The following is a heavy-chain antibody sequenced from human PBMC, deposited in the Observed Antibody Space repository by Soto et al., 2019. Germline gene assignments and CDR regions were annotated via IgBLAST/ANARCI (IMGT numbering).Heavy chain of an antibody. CDR3: ARASKHYYDSSGSSHDC. J-gene: IGHJ4*02. CDR1: GFTVSTNY. V-gene: IGHV3-53*01. D-gene: IGHD3-22*01. CDR2: IYSGGST. Sequence: GGSLRLSCAASGFTVSTNYMSWVRQAPGKGLEWVSVIYSGGSTYFADSVKGRFTISRDNSKNTLYLQMNSLRAEDTAIYYCARASKHYYDSSGSSHDCWGQGTLITVSS.